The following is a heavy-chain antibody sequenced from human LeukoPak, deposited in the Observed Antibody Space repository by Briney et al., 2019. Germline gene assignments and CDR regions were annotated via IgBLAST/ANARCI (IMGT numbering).Heavy chain of an antibody. CDR1: GFTFSSYW. J-gene: IGHJ4*02. D-gene: IGHD6-19*01. Sequence: GGSLRLSCAASGFTFSSYWMSWVRQAPGKGLEWVANIKQDGSEKYYVDSVKGRFTISRDNAKNSLYLQMNTLRAEDTAVYYCARDQVYGYSSGWVFDYWGQGTLVTVSS. CDR3: ARDQVYGYSSGWVFDY. CDR2: IKQDGSEK. V-gene: IGHV3-7*01.